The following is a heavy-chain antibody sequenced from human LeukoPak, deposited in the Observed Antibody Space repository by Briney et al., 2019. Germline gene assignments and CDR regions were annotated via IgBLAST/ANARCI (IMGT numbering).Heavy chain of an antibody. Sequence: SETLTLTCAAYGGSFSGYYWSWIRQPPGKGLEWIGETNHSGNTKYNLSLKSRVTISVDTSKNQFSLKLSSVTAADTAVYYCARGGWLRLIDYWGQGTLVTVSS. J-gene: IGHJ4*02. CDR1: GGSFSGYY. D-gene: IGHD5-12*01. V-gene: IGHV4-34*01. CDR3: ARGGWLRLIDY. CDR2: TNHSGNT.